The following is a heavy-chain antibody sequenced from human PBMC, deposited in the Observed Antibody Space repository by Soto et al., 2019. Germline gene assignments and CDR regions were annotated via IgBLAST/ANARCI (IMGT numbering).Heavy chain of an antibody. V-gene: IGHV3-23*01. J-gene: IGHJ4*02. CDR1: GFTFSNYA. CDR2: ISGRGSTT. D-gene: IGHD6-13*01. Sequence: LRLSCAASGFTFSNYAMSWVGQAPGKGLEWVSSISGRGSTTFYADSVKGRFTISRDNSKNTLYLQMNSLRAEDTAVYYCAKSFGYSNSWPPFDYWGQGTLVTVSS. CDR3: AKSFGYSNSWPPFDY.